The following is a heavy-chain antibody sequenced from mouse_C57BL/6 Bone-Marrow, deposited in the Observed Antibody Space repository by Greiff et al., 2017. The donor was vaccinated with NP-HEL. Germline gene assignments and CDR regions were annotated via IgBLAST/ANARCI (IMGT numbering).Heavy chain of an antibody. CDR3: TTLITLMDY. CDR2: IDPENGDT. J-gene: IGHJ4*01. D-gene: IGHD1-1*01. CDR1: GFNIKDDY. V-gene: IGHV14-4*01. Sequence: VQLQQSGAELVRPGASVKLSCTASGFNIKDDYMHWVKQRPEQGLEWIGWIDPENGDTEYASKFQGKATITADTSSNTAYLQLSSLTSEDTAVYYCTTLITLMDYWGQGTSVTVSP.